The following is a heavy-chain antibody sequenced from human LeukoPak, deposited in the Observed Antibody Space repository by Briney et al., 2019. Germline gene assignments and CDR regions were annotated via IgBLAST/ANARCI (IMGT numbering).Heavy chain of an antibody. CDR2: IYTSGST. CDR1: GGSISSGSYY. CDR3: ARLAWTAYYQGGFDY. V-gene: IGHV4-61*02. Sequence: PSETLSLTCTVSGGSISSGSYYWSWIRQPAGKGLEWIGRIYTSGSTNYNPSLKSRVTISVDTSKNQFSLKLSSVTAADTAVYYCARLAWTAYYQGGFDYWGQGTLVTVSP. J-gene: IGHJ4*02. D-gene: IGHD3/OR15-3a*01.